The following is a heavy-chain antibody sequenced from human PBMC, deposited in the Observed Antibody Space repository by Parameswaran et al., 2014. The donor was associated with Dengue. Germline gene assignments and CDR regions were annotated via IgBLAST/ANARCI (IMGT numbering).Heavy chain of an antibody. CDR2: INHSGST. Sequence: RWIRQPPGKGLEWIGEINHSGSTNYNPSLKSRVTISVDTSKNQFSLKLSSVTAADTAVYYCARGMTDEDPLAYYYYYGMDVWGQGTTVTVSS. D-gene: IGHD2-21*02. CDR3: ARGMTDEDPLAYYYYYGMDV. V-gene: IGHV4-34*01. J-gene: IGHJ6*02.